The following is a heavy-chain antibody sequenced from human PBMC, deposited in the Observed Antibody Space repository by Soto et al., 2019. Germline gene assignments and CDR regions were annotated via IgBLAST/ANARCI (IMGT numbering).Heavy chain of an antibody. J-gene: IGHJ6*02. V-gene: IGHV3-9*01. D-gene: IGHD4-17*01. Sequence: GGSLRLSCAASGFTFDDYAMHWVRQAPGKGLEWVSGISWNSGSIGYADSVKGRFTISRDNAKNSLYLQMNSLRAEDTALYYCAKERLAVQHGMDVWGQGTTVTGSS. CDR1: GFTFDDYA. CDR2: ISWNSGSI. CDR3: AKERLAVQHGMDV.